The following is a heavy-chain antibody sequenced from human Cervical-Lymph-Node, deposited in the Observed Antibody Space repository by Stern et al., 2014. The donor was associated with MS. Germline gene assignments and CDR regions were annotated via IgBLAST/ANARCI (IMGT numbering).Heavy chain of an antibody. CDR3: ARSRLGAISTARSDYYYGMDV. V-gene: IGHV1-46*01. CDR1: GYSFTSYY. J-gene: IGHJ6*02. D-gene: IGHD1-26*01. CDR2: INPSGGDS. Sequence: QVQLVESGAEVKKPGASVKVSCKASGYSFTSYYMHWMRLAPGQGLEWMGIINPSGGDSSYAQKFRGRVTMTRDTSTRTVYMELTNLRSEDTAVFFCARSRLGAISTARSDYYYGMDVWGQGTTVTVSS.